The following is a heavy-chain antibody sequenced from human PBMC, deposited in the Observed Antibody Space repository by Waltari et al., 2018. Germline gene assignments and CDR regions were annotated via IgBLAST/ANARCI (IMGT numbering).Heavy chain of an antibody. J-gene: IGHJ2*01. CDR2: IIPIFGTA. CDR3: AACSWYTYWYFDL. V-gene: IGHV1-69*12. Sequence: QVQLVQSGAEVKKPGSSVKVSCQASGGTFSSYAIRWVRQAPGQGLEWMGGIIPIFGTANYAQKFQGRVTITADESTSTAYMELSSLRSEDTAVYYCAACSWYTYWYFDLWGRGTLVTVSS. CDR1: GGTFSSYA. D-gene: IGHD6-13*01.